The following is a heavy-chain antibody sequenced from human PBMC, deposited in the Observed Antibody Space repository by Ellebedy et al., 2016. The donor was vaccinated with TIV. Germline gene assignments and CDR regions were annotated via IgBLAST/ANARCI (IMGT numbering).Heavy chain of an antibody. V-gene: IGHV1-8*01. J-gene: IGHJ6*02. D-gene: IGHD2-2*01. CDR1: GYTFTSYD. CDR2: MNPNSGNT. CDR3: AKVSLGYCSSTSCSTFYYYYYGMDV. Sequence: ASVKVSXXASGYTFTSYDINWVRQATGQGLEWMGWMNPNSGNTGYAQKFQGRVTMTRNTSISTAYMELSSLRSEDTAVYYCAKVSLGYCSSTSCSTFYYYYYGMDVWGQGTTVTVSS.